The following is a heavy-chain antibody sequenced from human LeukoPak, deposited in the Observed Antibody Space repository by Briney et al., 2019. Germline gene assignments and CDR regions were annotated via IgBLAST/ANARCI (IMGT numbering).Heavy chain of an antibody. V-gene: IGHV4-34*01. Sequence: PSETLSLTCAVSGGSFSGNYWSWIRQPPGKGLEWIGEINHSGSTNYNPSLKSRVTISVDTSKNQFSLKLSSVTAADTAVYYCARAGPLAGYSGGWYPGLFDYWGQGTLVTVSS. CDR3: ARAGPLAGYSGGWYPGLFDY. CDR1: GGSFSGNY. J-gene: IGHJ4*02. D-gene: IGHD6-19*01. CDR2: INHSGST.